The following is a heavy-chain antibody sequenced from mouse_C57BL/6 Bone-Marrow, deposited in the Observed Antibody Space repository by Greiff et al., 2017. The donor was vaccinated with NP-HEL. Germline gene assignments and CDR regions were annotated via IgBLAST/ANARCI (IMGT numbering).Heavy chain of an antibody. CDR2: IRSKSNNYAT. V-gene: IGHV10-1*01. J-gene: IGHJ4*01. CDR3: VRHGGGYGAMDY. CDR1: GFSFNTYA. Sequence: EVKLMESGGGLVQPKGSLKLSCAASGFSFNTYAMNWVRQAPGKGLEWVARIRSKSNNYATYYADSVKDRFTISRDDSESMLYLQMNNLKTEDTAMYYCVRHGGGYGAMDYWGQGTSVTVSS. D-gene: IGHD2-2*01.